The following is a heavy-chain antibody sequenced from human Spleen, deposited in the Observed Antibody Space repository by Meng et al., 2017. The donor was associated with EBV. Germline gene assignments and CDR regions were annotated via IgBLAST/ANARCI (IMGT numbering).Heavy chain of an antibody. Sequence: QVKLVQSGAEVKKPGASVKVSCKASGYTFTTYGLSWVRQAPGQGLEWMGWISGHYGNTNYAQKLQGRVTMTTDTSTSTAYMELRSLRSDDTAVYYCARDGGAGGAKGYWGQGTLVTVFS. CDR2: ISGHYGNT. V-gene: IGHV1-18*01. CDR1: GYTFTTYG. D-gene: IGHD3-16*01. J-gene: IGHJ4*02. CDR3: ARDGGAGGAKGY.